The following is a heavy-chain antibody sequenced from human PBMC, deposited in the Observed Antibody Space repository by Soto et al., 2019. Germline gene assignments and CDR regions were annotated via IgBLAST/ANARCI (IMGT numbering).Heavy chain of an antibody. CDR1: GFTFTNHN. CDR2: ISSSSSFR. V-gene: IGHV3-21*02. J-gene: IGHJ4*02. D-gene: IGHD3-16*01. Sequence: EVQLVESGGGLVKPGGSLRLSCAASGFTFTNHNMNWVRQAPGKGLEWVSSISSSSSFRNYADSVKGRFSISRDNDKNLGYLRMAGWGAEATAVYYWGRDPPLSVLFGVATAAFWGQGPLVTFSS. CDR3: GRDPPLSVLFGVATAAF.